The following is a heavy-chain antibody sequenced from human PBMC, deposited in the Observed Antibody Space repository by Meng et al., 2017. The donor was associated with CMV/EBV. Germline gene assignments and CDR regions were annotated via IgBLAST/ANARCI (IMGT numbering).Heavy chain of an antibody. CDR2: IIPIFGTA. D-gene: IGHD3-22*01. CDR1: GGTFSSYA. J-gene: IGHJ3*02. CDR3: ARDGWDYYDSRRAFDI. Sequence: QVTMVETGAGVKKPGSPVEVSCKASGGTFSSYAISWVRKAPGQGLEWMGGIIPIFGTANYAQKFQGRVTITADESTSTAYMELSSLRSEDTAVYYCARDGWDYYDSRRAFDIWGQGTMVTVSS. V-gene: IGHV1-69*01.